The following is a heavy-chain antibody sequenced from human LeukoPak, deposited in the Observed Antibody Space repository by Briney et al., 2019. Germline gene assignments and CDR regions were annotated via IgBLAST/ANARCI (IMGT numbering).Heavy chain of an antibody. J-gene: IGHJ4*02. CDR3: ARGAYYNFWSGFYYSPHFDY. CDR1: GYTFSSGYY. V-gene: IGHV1-2*02. Sequence: RASVKVSCKASGYTFSSGYYLHWVRQAPGQGLEWMGWINPNSGDTNYAQKFQGRVTMTRDTSISTAYMELSRLRSDDAAVYFCARGAYYNFWSGFYYSPHFDYWGQGTLVTVSS. CDR2: INPNSGDT. D-gene: IGHD3-3*01.